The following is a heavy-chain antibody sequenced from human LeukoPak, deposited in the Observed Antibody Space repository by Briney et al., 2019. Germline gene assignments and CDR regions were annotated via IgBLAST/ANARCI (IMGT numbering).Heavy chain of an antibody. CDR2: ISYDGSKK. V-gene: IGHV3-30*04. D-gene: IGHD6-19*01. CDR1: GFTFSDYA. J-gene: IGHJ3*02. Sequence: GGSLRLSCAASGFTFSDYAMHWVRQAPGKGLEWVAVISYDGSKKYYADSVKGRFTISRDNSKNTLYLQMNSLREEDTAVYYCAKPPGYGSGWPPDAFDIWGQGTMVTVSS. CDR3: AKPPGYGSGWPPDAFDI.